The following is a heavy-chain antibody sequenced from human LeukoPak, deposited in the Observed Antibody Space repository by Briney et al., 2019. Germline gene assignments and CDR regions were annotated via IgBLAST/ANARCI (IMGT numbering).Heavy chain of an antibody. CDR1: GFTFSSYG. D-gene: IGHD3-10*01. CDR2: IYYSGAT. J-gene: IGHJ6*03. CDR3: ARDSYGSGSSYNDYYYYMDV. V-gene: IGHV4-59*01. Sequence: KTGGSLRLSCAASGFTFSSYGMTWVRQAPGKGLEWIGYIYYSGATNYNPSLKSRVSISIDTSKNQFSLKLSSVTPADTAVYYCARDSYGSGSSYNDYYYYMDVWGKGTTVTIS.